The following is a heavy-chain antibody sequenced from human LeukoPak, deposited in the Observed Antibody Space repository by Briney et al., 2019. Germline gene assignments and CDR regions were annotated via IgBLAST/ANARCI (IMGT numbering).Heavy chain of an antibody. J-gene: IGHJ4*02. V-gene: IGHV3-21*01. Sequence: GGSLRLSCTASGFTFGDYAMSWFRQAPGKGLEWVSSISSSSSYIYYADSVKGRFTISRDNAKNSLYLQMNSLRAEDTAVYYCARNYGDYVGGGYFDYWGQGTLVTVSS. CDR1: GFTFGDYA. CDR2: ISSSSSYI. D-gene: IGHD4-17*01. CDR3: ARNYGDYVGGGYFDY.